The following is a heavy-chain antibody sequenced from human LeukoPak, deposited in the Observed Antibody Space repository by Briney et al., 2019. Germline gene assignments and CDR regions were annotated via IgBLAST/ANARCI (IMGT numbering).Heavy chain of an antibody. CDR3: ARVCPNWGWGDY. J-gene: IGHJ4*02. Sequence: GGSLRLSCAASGFTVISNYMSWVRQAPGKGLEWVSVIYSGGSTYYADSVKGRFTISRDNSKNTLYLQMNSLRAEDTAVYYCARVCPNWGWGDYWGQGTLVSVSS. CDR2: IYSGGST. CDR1: GFTVISNY. D-gene: IGHD7-27*01. V-gene: IGHV3-66*01.